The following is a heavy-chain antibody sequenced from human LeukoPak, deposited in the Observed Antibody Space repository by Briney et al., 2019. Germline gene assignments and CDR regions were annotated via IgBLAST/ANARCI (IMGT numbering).Heavy chain of an antibody. CDR2: IIPIIDAT. CDR1: GRGFTGLA. V-gene: IGHV1-69*11. CDR3: ASSLLRMADLLPSHFDY. D-gene: IGHD3-10*01. Sequence: SVQVSCKASGRGFTGLAVTWLRHVTGQGFEWRGRIIPIIDATHYAQKFQDRVTITADEHTSTAYMELHSLRSEDTAVYFCASSLLRMADLLPSHFDYWGQGTLVTVSS. J-gene: IGHJ4*02.